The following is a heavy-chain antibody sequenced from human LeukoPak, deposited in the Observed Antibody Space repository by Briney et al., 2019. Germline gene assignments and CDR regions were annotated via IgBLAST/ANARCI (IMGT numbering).Heavy chain of an antibody. CDR1: GVSISGSSHY. Sequence: SETLSLTCAVSGVSISGSSHYWAWIRQPPGRGLEWLANVYYSGNTYFNPSLKNRVPMSVDTSKNHFSLRLTSVTAADTAVYFCARHMENNEGSGSYGYFDYWGRGTLVTVSS. CDR3: ARHMENNEGSGSYGYFDY. V-gene: IGHV4-39*01. D-gene: IGHD1-26*01. CDR2: VYYSGNT. J-gene: IGHJ4*02.